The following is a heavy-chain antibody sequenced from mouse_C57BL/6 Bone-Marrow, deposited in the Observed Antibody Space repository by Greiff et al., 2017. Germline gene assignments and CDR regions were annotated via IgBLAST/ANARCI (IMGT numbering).Heavy chain of an antibody. CDR3: ARMVYYGSSSWFAY. V-gene: IGHV1-59*01. Sequence: QVQLQQPGAELVRPGTSVKLSCKASGYTFTSYWMHWVKQRPGQGLEWIGVIDPSDSYTNYNQKFKGKATLTVDTSSSTAYMQLRSLTSEDSAVSFCARMVYYGSSSWFAYWGPGTLVTVSA. CDR1: GYTFTSYW. CDR2: IDPSDSYT. D-gene: IGHD1-1*01. J-gene: IGHJ3*01.